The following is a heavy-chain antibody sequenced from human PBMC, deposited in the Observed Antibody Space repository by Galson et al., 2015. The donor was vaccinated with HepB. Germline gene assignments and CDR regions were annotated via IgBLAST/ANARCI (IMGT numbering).Heavy chain of an antibody. CDR2: ISYDGSNK. CDR3: AKDLTGVEQLVPGDY. CDR1: GFTFSSYG. D-gene: IGHD6-6*01. Sequence: SLRLSCAASGFTFSSYGMHWVRQAPGKGLEWVAVISYDGSNKYYADSVKGRFTISRDNSKNTLYLQMNSLRAEDTAVYYCAKDLTGVEQLVPGDYWGQGTLVTVSS. V-gene: IGHV3-30*18. J-gene: IGHJ4*02.